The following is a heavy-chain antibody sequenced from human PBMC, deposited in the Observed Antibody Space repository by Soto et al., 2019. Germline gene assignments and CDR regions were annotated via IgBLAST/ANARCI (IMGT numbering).Heavy chain of an antibody. CDR3: PRLVDCTNGLCYSDH. CDR2: ISHNGNA. V-gene: IGHV4-31*03. Sequence: QVQLQESGPGLVKPSQTLSLTCTVSGGSISSGGYFWSWIRQHPGKGLEWMGYISHNGNAYYTPSLRSRVTISLGTSKSQFSLNLSSVTAADTAVYFCPRLVDCTNGLCYSDHWGQVTLVTVSS. J-gene: IGHJ4*02. CDR1: GGSISSGGYF. D-gene: IGHD2-8*01.